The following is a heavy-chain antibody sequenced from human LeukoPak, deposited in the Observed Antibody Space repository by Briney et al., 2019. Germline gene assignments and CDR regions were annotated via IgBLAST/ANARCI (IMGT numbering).Heavy chain of an antibody. D-gene: IGHD3-3*01. CDR2: IRYDGSKK. CDR3: AKDRLTGDFWCGYY. CDR1: GFSFSGYG. J-gene: IGHJ4*02. Sequence: GGSLRLSCAASGFSFSGYGMHSVRQAPGKGLEWVAFIRYDGSKKYYADSVKGRFTISRDNSSTTLYLKMNSRTAEDTAVYYCAKDRLTGDFWCGYYWGQGTLVTVSP. V-gene: IGHV3-30*02.